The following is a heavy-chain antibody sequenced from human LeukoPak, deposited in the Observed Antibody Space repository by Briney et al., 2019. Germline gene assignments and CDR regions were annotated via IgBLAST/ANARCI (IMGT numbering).Heavy chain of an antibody. V-gene: IGHV3-9*01. Sequence: GGSLRLSCAASGFTFDDYAMHWVRQAPGKGLEWVSGISWNSGSIGYADSVKGRFTISRDNAKNSLYLQMNSLRAEDTALYYCAKVGKLGYCSGGSCYFDYWGQGTLVTVSS. CDR3: AKVGKLGYCSGGSCYFDY. J-gene: IGHJ4*02. CDR1: GFTFDDYA. CDR2: ISWNSGSI. D-gene: IGHD2-15*01.